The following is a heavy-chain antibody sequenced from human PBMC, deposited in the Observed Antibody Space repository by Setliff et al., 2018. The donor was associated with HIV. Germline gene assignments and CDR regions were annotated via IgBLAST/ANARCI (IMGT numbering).Heavy chain of an antibody. Sequence: PGGSLRLSCATSGFTFSSHGIHWVRQAPGKGLEWVAFIRYDGNNKYYADSVKGRFTISRDNAKNSLYLQLNSLRPEDTALYYCARDKDEDYGSTSFDYWGQGILVTVSS. CDR2: IRYDGNNK. V-gene: IGHV3-30*02. J-gene: IGHJ4*02. CDR1: GFTFSSHG. CDR3: ARDKDEDYGSTSFDY. D-gene: IGHD4-17*01.